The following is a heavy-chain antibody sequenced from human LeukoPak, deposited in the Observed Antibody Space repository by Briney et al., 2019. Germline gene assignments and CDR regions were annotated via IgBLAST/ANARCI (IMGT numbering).Heavy chain of an antibody. CDR1: GYTFTNYG. CDR2: ISAYSGNT. J-gene: IGHJ4*02. CDR3: ARDAVSTVTAGGIDY. D-gene: IGHD2-21*02. V-gene: IGHV1-18*01. Sequence: ASVKVSCKASGYTFTNYGFSWVRQAPGQGLEWMAWISAYSGNTEYAQKMQGRVTMTTDTSTSTAYMELRNLISDDSAVYFCARDAVSTVTAGGIDYWGQGTLVTVSS.